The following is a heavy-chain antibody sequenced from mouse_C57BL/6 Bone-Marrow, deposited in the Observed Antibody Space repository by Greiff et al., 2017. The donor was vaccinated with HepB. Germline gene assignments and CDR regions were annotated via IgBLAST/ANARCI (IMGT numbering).Heavy chain of an antibody. V-gene: IGHV1-59*01. CDR2: IGPCGGYT. CDR3: ARGVITTVVGDYFDY. CDR1: GYTFTSYW. J-gene: IGHJ2*01. D-gene: IGHD1-1*01. Sequence: QVQLQQPGAELVRPGPSVKLSCKASGYTFTSYWMHWVKQRPGQGLEWIGGIGPCGGYTNYNQKFKGKATLTVDTSASNTYMRLSSLTSEDSTVYYCARGVITTVVGDYFDYWGQGTTLTVSS.